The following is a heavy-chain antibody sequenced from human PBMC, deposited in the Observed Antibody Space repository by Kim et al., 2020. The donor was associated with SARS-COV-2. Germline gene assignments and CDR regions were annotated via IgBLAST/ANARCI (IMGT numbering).Heavy chain of an antibody. J-gene: IGHJ6*02. V-gene: IGHV3-30*03. CDR2: ISYDGSNK. CDR3: ASYGSGSYYNSLDYYYGMDV. CDR1: GFTFSSYG. D-gene: IGHD3-10*01. Sequence: GGSLRLSCAASGFTFSSYGMHWVRQAPGKGLEWVAVISYDGSNKYYADSVKGRFTISRDNSKNKLYLQMNSLRAEDTAVYYCASYGSGSYYNSLDYYYGMDVWGQGTTVTVS.